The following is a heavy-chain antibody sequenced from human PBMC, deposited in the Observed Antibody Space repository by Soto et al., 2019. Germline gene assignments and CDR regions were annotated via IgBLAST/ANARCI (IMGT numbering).Heavy chain of an antibody. D-gene: IGHD3-3*01. CDR1: GGSISSYY. CDR2: IYYSGST. J-gene: IGHJ6*02. V-gene: IGHV4-59*01. Sequence: SETLSLTCTVSGGSISSYYWSWIRQPPGKGLEWIGYIYYSGSTNYNPSLKSRVTISVDTSKNQFSLKLSSVTAADTAVYYCARTYYDFWSGYSSVDGMDVWGQGTTVTVSS. CDR3: ARTYYDFWSGYSSVDGMDV.